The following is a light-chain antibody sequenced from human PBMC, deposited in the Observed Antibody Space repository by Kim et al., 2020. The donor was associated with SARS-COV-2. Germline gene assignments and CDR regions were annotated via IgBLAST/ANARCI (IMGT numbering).Light chain of an antibody. CDR3: QTWGTGAWV. CDR1: SGHSSYA. Sequence: QLVLTQSPSASASLGASVKLTCTLSSGHSSYAIAWHQQQPEKGPRYLMKLNSDGSHSKGDGIPDRFSGSSSGAERYLTISSLQSEDEADYFCQTWGTGAWVFGGGTQLTFL. J-gene: IGLJ3*02. V-gene: IGLV4-69*01. CDR2: LNSDGSH.